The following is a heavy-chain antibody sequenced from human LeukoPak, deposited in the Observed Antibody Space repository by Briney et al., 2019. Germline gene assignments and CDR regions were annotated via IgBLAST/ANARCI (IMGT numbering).Heavy chain of an antibody. D-gene: IGHD4-17*01. Sequence: SGGSLRLSCAASGFTFSDYSMNWVRQAPGKGLEWIGRIKSDGGTTDYAAPVKGRFTISRDDSKNTLYLQMNSLKAEDTAVYYCTTDLGDYGDYVRCWGQGTLVTVSS. V-gene: IGHV3-15*01. J-gene: IGHJ4*02. CDR1: GFTFSDYS. CDR2: IKSDGGTT. CDR3: TTDLGDYGDYVRC.